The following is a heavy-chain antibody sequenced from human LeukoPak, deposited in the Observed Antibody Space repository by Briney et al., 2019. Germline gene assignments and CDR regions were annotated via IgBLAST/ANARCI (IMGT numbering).Heavy chain of an antibody. Sequence: PGGSLRLSCAASGFPVSSNYMSWVRQAPGKALEWVSVIYSGGTTYYADSVQGRFTISRDNSKNTLYLQMNSLRAEDTAVYYCARDSASGWYHANWGQGTLVTVSS. J-gene: IGHJ4*02. CDR3: ARDSASGWYHAN. V-gene: IGHV3-53*01. D-gene: IGHD6-19*01. CDR2: IYSGGTT. CDR1: GFPVSSNY.